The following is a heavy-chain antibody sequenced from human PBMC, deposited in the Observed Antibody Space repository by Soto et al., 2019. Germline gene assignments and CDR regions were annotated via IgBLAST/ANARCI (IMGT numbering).Heavy chain of an antibody. V-gene: IGHV3-23*01. CDR3: AKWAAAQYFDY. D-gene: IGHD6-6*01. CDR2: ISISGGAT. CDR1: GFTFGTDA. J-gene: IGHJ4*02. Sequence: EVQLLESGGGLVQPGGSLRLSCAASGFTFGTDAMSWVRQAPGKGLEWVSTISISGGATYYADSVKGRFTISRDNSKNTLYLQMNSLRAEDTALFFCAKWAAAQYFDYWGQGTLVTVSS.